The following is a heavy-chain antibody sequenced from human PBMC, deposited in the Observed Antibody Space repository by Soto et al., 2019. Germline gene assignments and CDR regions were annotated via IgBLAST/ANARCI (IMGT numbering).Heavy chain of an antibody. Sequence: PAETLSLTCTVSGRSISNVNYFWCWLRQHPGKGLEWIGYIYYSGSTYYNPSLRSRVTMSADTSKNQFSLKLNSVTAADTAVYYCTRDHFWARPPNLYYYYGMDVWGLGTTVTVSS. V-gene: IGHV4-31*03. CDR3: TRDHFWARPPNLYYYYGMDV. D-gene: IGHD3-3*02. CDR2: IYYSGST. CDR1: GRSISNVNYF. J-gene: IGHJ6*02.